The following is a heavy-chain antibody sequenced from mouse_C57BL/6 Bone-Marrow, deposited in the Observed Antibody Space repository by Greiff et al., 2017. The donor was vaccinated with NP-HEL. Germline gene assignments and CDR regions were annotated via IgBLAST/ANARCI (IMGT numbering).Heavy chain of an antibody. J-gene: IGHJ2*01. CDR2: ISSGGSYT. CDR3: ARNYYGSSYGY. D-gene: IGHD1-1*01. CDR1: GFTFSSYG. Sequence: VQLVESGGDLVKPGGSLKLSCAASGFTFSSYGMSWVRQTPDKRLEWVATISSGGSYTYYPDSVKGRFTISRDNAKNTLYLQMSSLKSEDTAMYYCARNYYGSSYGYWGQGTTLTVSS. V-gene: IGHV5-6*01.